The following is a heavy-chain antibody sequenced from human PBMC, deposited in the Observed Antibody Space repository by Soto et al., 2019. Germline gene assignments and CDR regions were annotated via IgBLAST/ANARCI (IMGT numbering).Heavy chain of an antibody. CDR2: MNPNSGNT. V-gene: IGHV1-8*01. CDR1: GYTFTSYD. D-gene: IGHD5-18*01. Sequence: ASLKVSCKASGYTFTSYDINWVRQATGQGLEWMGWMNPNSGNTGYAQKFQGRVTMTRNTSISTAYMELSSLRSEDTAVYYCARGRHSYGYSPLGYWGQGTLVTVS. J-gene: IGHJ4*02. CDR3: ARGRHSYGYSPLGY.